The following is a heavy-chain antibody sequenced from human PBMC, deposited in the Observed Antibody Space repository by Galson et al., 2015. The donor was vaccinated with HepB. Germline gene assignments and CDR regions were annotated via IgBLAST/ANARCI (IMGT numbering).Heavy chain of an antibody. V-gene: IGHV3-23*01. J-gene: IGHJ4*02. CDR2: ISGSGGST. D-gene: IGHD6-13*01. CDR3: AKAEARYSSSWLDY. Sequence: SLRLSCAASGFTFSSYAMSWVRQAPGKGLEWVSAISGSGGSTYYADSVKGRFTISRDNSKNTLYLQMNSLRAEDTAVYYCAKAEARYSSSWLDYWGQGTLITVSS. CDR1: GFTFSSYA.